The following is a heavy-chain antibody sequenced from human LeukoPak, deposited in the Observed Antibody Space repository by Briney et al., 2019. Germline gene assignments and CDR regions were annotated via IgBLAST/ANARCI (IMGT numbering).Heavy chain of an antibody. J-gene: IGHJ4*02. CDR2: ISSDGDRT. CDR3: ARGGRSGSHDKFDY. CDR1: GFAFGDYA. Sequence: PGGSLRLSCVASGFAFGDYAMGWVRQAPGKGLEFVSGISSDGDRTYYVSSVRGRFIISRDNSKNTLDLQMGSLRGDDMAVYYCARGGRSGSHDKFDYWGQGTLVTVSS. D-gene: IGHD1-26*01. V-gene: IGHV3-64*01.